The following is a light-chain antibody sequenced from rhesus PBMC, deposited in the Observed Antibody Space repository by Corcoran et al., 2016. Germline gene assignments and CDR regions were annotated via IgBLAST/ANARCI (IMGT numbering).Light chain of an antibody. CDR1: ENVNNY. V-gene: IGKV1-74*01. CDR3: QHSYGTPYS. Sequence: DIQMTQSPSSLSASVGDRVTITCRASENVNNYLHWYQQKPGKAPKLLIYAASKLQSGVPSRFSGSGSGTDYTFTISSLQPEDVATYYCQHSYGTPYSFGQGTKVEIK. J-gene: IGKJ2*01. CDR2: AAS.